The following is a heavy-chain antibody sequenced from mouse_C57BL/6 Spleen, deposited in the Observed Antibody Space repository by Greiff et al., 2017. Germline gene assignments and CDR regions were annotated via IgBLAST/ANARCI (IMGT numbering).Heavy chain of an antibody. J-gene: IGHJ2*01. Sequence: EVMLVESGGGLVKPGGSLTLSCAATGFTFSDYGMHWVSQAPEKGLEWVAYIRSGSSTLYYADTVKGRVTISRDKAKNSLILQMTSLRSEDTAMYYGARGVPLGRGSFDDGGQGTTLTVSS. V-gene: IGHV5-17*01. CDR3: ARGVPLGRGSFDD. CDR1: GFTFSDYG. D-gene: IGHD4-1*01. CDR2: IRSGSSTL.